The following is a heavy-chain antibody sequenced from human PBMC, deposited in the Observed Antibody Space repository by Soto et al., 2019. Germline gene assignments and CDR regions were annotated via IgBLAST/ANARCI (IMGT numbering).Heavy chain of an antibody. Sequence: PSETLSLTCAVYGGSFSGYYWSWIRQPPGKGLEWIGEINHSGSTNYNPSLKSRVTISVDTSKNQFSLKLSSVTAADTAVYYCARLSRIAARSRDYWGQGTLVTVSS. V-gene: IGHV4-34*01. CDR3: ARLSRIAARSRDY. D-gene: IGHD6-6*01. J-gene: IGHJ4*02. CDR1: GGSFSGYY. CDR2: INHSGST.